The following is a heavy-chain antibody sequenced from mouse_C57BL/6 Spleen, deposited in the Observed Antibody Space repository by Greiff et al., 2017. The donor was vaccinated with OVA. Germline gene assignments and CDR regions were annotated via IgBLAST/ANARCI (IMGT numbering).Heavy chain of an antibody. D-gene: IGHD2-3*01. CDR1: GYTFTSYG. CDR3: ARADDGYSLFAY. V-gene: IGHV1-81*01. J-gene: IGHJ3*01. Sequence: VKLQQSGAELARPGASVKLSCKASGYTFTSYGISWVKQSTGQGLEWIGEIYPRSGNTYYNEKFKGKATLTADKSSSTAYMELRSLTSEDSAVYFCARADDGYSLFAYWGQGTLVTVSA. CDR2: IYPRSGNT.